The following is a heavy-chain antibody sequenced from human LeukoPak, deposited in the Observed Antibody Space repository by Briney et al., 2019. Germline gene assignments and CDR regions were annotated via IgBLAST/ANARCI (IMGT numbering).Heavy chain of an antibody. J-gene: IGHJ4*02. CDR3: ARDSSGRFSFDY. D-gene: IGHD6-19*01. CDR1: GGSFSGYY. V-gene: IGHV4-34*01. Sequence: SETLSLTCAVYGGSFSGYYWSSIRQPPGKGLEWIGEINHSGSTNYNPSLKSRVTISVDKSKDQFSLKLSSVTAADTAVYYCARDSSGRFSFDYWGQGTLVTVSS. CDR2: INHSGST.